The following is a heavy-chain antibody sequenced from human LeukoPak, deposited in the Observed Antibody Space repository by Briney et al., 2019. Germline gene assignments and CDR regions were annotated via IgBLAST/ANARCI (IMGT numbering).Heavy chain of an antibody. J-gene: IGHJ4*02. D-gene: IGHD3-22*01. Sequence: PGGSLRLSCAASGFTFSSYAMHWVRQAPGKGLEWVAVISYDGSNKYYADPVKGRFTISRDNSKNTLYLQMNSLRAEDTAVYYCARDLYDSSGYALSFDYWGQGTLVTVSS. CDR3: ARDLYDSSGYALSFDY. CDR1: GFTFSSYA. CDR2: ISYDGSNK. V-gene: IGHV3-30-3*01.